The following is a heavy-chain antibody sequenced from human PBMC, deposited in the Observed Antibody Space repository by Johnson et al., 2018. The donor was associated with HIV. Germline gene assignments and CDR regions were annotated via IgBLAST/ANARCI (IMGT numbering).Heavy chain of an antibody. V-gene: IGHV3-66*01. CDR2: IYSGGST. CDR3: ARDRGGYSYGYDSDAFDI. Sequence: MLLVESGGGVVQPGGSLRLSCAASGFTVSSNYMSWVRQAPGKGLEWVSVIYSGGSTYYADSVKGRFTISRDNSKNTLYLQMNSLRAEDTAVYYCARDRGGYSYGYDSDAFDIWGQGTMVTVSS. D-gene: IGHD5-18*01. CDR1: GFTVSSNY. J-gene: IGHJ3*02.